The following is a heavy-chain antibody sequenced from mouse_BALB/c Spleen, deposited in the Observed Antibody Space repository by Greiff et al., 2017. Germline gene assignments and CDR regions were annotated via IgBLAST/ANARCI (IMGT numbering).Heavy chain of an antibody. CDR1: GYTFTDYN. D-gene: IGHD2-10*01. V-gene: IGHV1-18*01. Sequence: EVKLQESGPELVKPGASVKIPCKASGYTFTDYNMDWVKQSHGKSLEWIGDINPNNGGTIYNQKFKGKATLTVDKSSSTAYMELRSLTSEDTAVYYCARSKTYYGKGFAYWGQGTLVTVSA. CDR2: INPNNGGT. J-gene: IGHJ3*01. CDR3: ARSKTYYGKGFAY.